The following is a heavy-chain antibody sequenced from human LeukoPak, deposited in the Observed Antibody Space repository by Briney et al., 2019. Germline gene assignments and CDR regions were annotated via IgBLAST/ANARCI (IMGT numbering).Heavy chain of an antibody. V-gene: IGHV4-59*01. J-gene: IGHJ4*02. D-gene: IGHD3-9*01. Sequence: PSETLSLTCIVSGGSISSYYWSWIRQPPGKGLEWIGYIYYSGSTNYNPSLKSRVTISVDTSKNQFSLKLSSVTAADTAVYYCAALAGYFDYWGQGTLVTVSS. CDR3: AALAGYFDY. CDR1: GGSISSYY. CDR2: IYYSGST.